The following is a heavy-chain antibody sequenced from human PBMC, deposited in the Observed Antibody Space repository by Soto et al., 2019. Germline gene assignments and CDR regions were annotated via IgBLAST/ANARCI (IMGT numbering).Heavy chain of an antibody. D-gene: IGHD2-2*01. V-gene: IGHV3-33*01. CDR2: IWYDGSNK. J-gene: IGHJ4*02. CDR1: GFTFSSYG. CDR3: AREGALGYCSSTSCGGSDY. Sequence: QVQLVESGGGVVQPGRSLRLSCAASGFTFSSYGMHWVRQAPGKGLEWVAVIWYDGSNKYYADSVKGRFTISRDNSQNTLYLQMNRLRAEDTAVYYCAREGALGYCSSTSCGGSDYWGQGTLVTVSS.